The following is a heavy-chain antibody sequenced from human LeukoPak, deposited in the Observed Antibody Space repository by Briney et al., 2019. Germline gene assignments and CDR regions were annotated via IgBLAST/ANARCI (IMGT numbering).Heavy chain of an antibody. CDR2: IRWNSGSI. V-gene: IGHV3-9*03. CDR1: GFTFDDYA. D-gene: IGHD6-13*01. J-gene: IGHJ3*02. CDR3: AKAQGIAAAGTGGAFDI. Sequence: PGGSLRLSCAASGFTFDDYAMHWVRQAPGKGLEWVSGIRWNSGSIGYADSVKGRFTISRDNAKNSLYLQMNSLRAEDMALYYCAKAQGIAAAGTGGAFDIWGQGTMVTVSS.